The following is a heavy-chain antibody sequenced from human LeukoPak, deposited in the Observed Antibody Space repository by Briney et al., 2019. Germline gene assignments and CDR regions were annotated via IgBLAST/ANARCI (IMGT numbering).Heavy chain of an antibody. D-gene: IGHD1-26*01. CDR2: IYSSGST. Sequence: PSETLSLTCTVSGGSIVSYYWSWIRQSPGKGLEWIGYIYSSGSTNYNPSLKGRVTISVDTSKNQFSLKLSSVTAADTAVYYCARVGVGATINTFDYWGQGTLVTVSS. V-gene: IGHV4-59*01. CDR3: ARVGVGATINTFDY. CDR1: GGSIVSYY. J-gene: IGHJ4*02.